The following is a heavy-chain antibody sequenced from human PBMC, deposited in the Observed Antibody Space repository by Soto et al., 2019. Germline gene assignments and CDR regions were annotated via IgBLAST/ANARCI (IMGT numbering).Heavy chain of an antibody. CDR3: VKGDLDTAVVNSPDAFDF. CDR1: GFMFNDYG. CDR2: ISYDGDNK. V-gene: IGHV3-30*18. Sequence: LRLSCEASGFMFNDYGMHWVRQAPGKGLDWVAVISYDGDNKYYAQSVKGRFTISRDNSKNTLFLHMDSLRHEDTAVYHCVKGDLDTAVVNSPDAFDFWGQGTMVTVSS. J-gene: IGHJ3*01. D-gene: IGHD5-18*01.